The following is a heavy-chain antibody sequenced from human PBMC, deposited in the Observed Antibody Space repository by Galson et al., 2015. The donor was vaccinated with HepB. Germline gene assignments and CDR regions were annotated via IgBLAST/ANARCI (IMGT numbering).Heavy chain of an antibody. Sequence: SVKVSCKASGYTSMGYYIHWVRQAPGQGLEWMGWISTKRGNTKHAQNFQGRVTMTTETSTNTAYMELRSLRSADTAVYYCARDVDWALDYWGQGTLVTVSS. CDR1: GYTSMGYY. CDR3: ARDVDWALDY. V-gene: IGHV1-18*01. J-gene: IGHJ4*02. CDR2: ISTKRGNT. D-gene: IGHD3-9*01.